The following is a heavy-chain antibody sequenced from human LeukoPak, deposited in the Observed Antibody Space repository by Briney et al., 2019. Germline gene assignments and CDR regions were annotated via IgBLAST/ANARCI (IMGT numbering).Heavy chain of an antibody. J-gene: IGHJ4*02. Sequence: SETLSLTCAVYGGPFRGYYWSWIRQPPGKGLEWIGEINHSGSSNYNPSLKSRVTISLDTSKNQFSLNLSSVTAADTAVYYCAREGYCSGTSCYNFNYWGQGTLVTVSS. V-gene: IGHV4-34*01. CDR2: INHSGSS. CDR3: AREGYCSGTSCYNFNY. CDR1: GGPFRGYY. D-gene: IGHD2-2*02.